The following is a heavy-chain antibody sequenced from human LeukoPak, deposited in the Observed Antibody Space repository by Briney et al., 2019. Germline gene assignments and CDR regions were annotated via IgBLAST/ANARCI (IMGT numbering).Heavy chain of an antibody. CDR1: GYAFTTYD. V-gene: IGHV1-8*01. Sequence: ASVKVSCKASGYAFTTYDINWVRQATGQGLEWMGWMNPNSGNTGYAQEFQGRVTMTRNTSISTAYMELSSLRSEDTAVYYCARGPNKSDGGNSGSAWFDPWGQGTLVTVSS. J-gene: IGHJ5*02. CDR3: ARGPNKSDGGNSGSAWFDP. D-gene: IGHD4-23*01. CDR2: MNPNSGNT.